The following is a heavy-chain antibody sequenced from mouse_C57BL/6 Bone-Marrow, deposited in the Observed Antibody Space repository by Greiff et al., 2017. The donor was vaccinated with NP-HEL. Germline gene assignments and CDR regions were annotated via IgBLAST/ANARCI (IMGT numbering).Heavy chain of an antibody. V-gene: IGHV5-4*01. CDR2: ISDGGSYT. CDR1: GFTFSSYA. D-gene: IGHD1-1*01. CDR3: ARCLTYGSSPYAMDY. J-gene: IGHJ4*01. Sequence: EVQGVESGGGLVKPGGSLKLSCAASGFTFSSYAMSWVRQTPETRLEWVAPISDGGSYTYYPDNVKGRFTISRENAKNNLYLQMSHLKSEDTAMYYCARCLTYGSSPYAMDYWGQGTSVTVSS.